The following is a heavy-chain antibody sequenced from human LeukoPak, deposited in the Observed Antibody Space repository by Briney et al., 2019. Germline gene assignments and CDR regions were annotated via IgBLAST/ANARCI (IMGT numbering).Heavy chain of an antibody. J-gene: IGHJ4*02. CDR1: GGSISSYY. Sequence: KTSETLSLTCTVSGGSISSYYWSWIRQPPGKGLEWIGYIYYSGSTNYNPSLKSRVTISVDTSKNQFSLKLSSVTAADTAVYYCAGHHPRNTVDFWGQGTLVTVPS. V-gene: IGHV4-59*08. CDR2: IYYSGST. D-gene: IGHD2/OR15-2a*01. CDR3: AGHHPRNTVDF.